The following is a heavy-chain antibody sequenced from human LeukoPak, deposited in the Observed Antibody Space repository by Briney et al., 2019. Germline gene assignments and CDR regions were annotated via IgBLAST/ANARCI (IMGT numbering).Heavy chain of an antibody. V-gene: IGHV4-61*02. J-gene: IGHJ5*02. CDR3: ARDRYYYDSSVVPGWFDP. CDR1: GGSISSSSYY. Sequence: KSSETLSLTCTVSGGSISSSSYYWGWIRQPPGKGLEWIGRIYTTGSTNYNPSLKSRVTMSVDTSKNQLSLKLSSVTAADTAVYYCARDRYYYDSSVVPGWFDPWGQGTLVTVSS. CDR2: IYTTGST. D-gene: IGHD3-22*01.